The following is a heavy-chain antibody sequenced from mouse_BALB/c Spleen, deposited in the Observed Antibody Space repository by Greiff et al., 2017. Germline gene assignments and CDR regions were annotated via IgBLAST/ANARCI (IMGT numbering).Heavy chain of an antibody. CDR3: ARNYGSSYWYFDV. CDR1: GFNIKDTY. CDR2: IDPANGNT. Sequence: EVQLQQSGAELAEPGASVKLSCTASGFNIKDTYMHWVKQRPEQGLEWIGRIDPANGNTKYDPKFQGKATITADTSSNTAYLQLSSLTSEDTAVYYCARNYGSSYWYFDVWGAGTTVTVSS. J-gene: IGHJ1*01. D-gene: IGHD1-1*01. V-gene: IGHV14-3*02.